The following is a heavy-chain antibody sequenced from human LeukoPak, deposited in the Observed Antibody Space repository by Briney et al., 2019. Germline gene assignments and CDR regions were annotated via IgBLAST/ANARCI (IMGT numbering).Heavy chain of an antibody. Sequence: ASVKVSCKAPGGTFSSYAISWVRQAPGQGLEWMGGIIPIFGTANYAQKFQGRVTITADESTSTAYMELSSLRSEDTAVYYCARASKLGIDRCDYWGQGTLVTVSS. J-gene: IGHJ4*02. CDR1: GGTFSSYA. CDR2: IIPIFGTA. V-gene: IGHV1-69*01. D-gene: IGHD7-27*01. CDR3: ARASKLGIDRCDY.